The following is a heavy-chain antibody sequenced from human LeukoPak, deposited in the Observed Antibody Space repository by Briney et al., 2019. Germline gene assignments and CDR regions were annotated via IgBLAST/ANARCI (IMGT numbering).Heavy chain of an antibody. Sequence: PSETLSLTCTVSGGSISSYYWSWIRQPPGKGLEWIGYIYYSGSTNYNPSLKSRVTISVDTSKNQFSLKLSSVTAADTAVYYCARRRGSSSIHFDYWGQGTLVTVSS. V-gene: IGHV4-59*08. CDR3: ARRRGSSSIHFDY. CDR1: GGSISSYY. CDR2: IYYSGST. D-gene: IGHD6-6*01. J-gene: IGHJ4*02.